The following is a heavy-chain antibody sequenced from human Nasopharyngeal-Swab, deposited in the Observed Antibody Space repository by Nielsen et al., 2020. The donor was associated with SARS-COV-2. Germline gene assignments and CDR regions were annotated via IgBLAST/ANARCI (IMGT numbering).Heavy chain of an antibody. J-gene: IGHJ4*02. D-gene: IGHD6-19*01. CDR3: ARPNRDTSGWHSYDS. Sequence: ASVKVSCKASGYTFTHYGIHWVRQAPRQRPEWMGWINVDIGNTKYSQKFQGRVTITRDTSASTAYMELSSLRSDDTAVYYCARPNRDTSGWHSYDSWGQGTLVIVSS. CDR2: INVDIGNT. V-gene: IGHV1-3*01. CDR1: GYTFTHYG.